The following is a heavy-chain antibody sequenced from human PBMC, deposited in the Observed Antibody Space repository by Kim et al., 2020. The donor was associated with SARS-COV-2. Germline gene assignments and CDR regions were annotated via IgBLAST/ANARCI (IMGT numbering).Heavy chain of an antibody. CDR1: GYSFTSYW. D-gene: IGHD6-19*01. CDR3: ARQFIDVAVPERNPDYGMDV. CDR2: IDPSDSYT. V-gene: IGHV5-10-1*01. J-gene: IGHJ6*02. Sequence: GESLKISCKGSGYSFTSYWISWVRQMPGKGLEWMGRIDPSDSYTNYSPSFQGHVTISADKSISTAYLQWSSLKASDTAMYYCARQFIDVAVPERNPDYGMDVWGQGTTVTVSS.